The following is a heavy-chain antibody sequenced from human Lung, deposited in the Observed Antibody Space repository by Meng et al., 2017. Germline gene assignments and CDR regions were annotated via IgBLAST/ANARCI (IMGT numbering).Heavy chain of an antibody. CDR1: GLTVTIYV. Sequence: EVALVESGGGLVEPGWSWSIVCAASGLTVTIYVMHWVRQAPGRGLVGVARIGGEGGGRVYADAVEGRFTISRDNAKNTLFLQMNSLRAENTAVYYCARESGYFEYWGQGILVTVSS. CDR2: IGGEGGGR. V-gene: IGHV3-74*03. J-gene: IGHJ4*02. CDR3: ARESGYFEY.